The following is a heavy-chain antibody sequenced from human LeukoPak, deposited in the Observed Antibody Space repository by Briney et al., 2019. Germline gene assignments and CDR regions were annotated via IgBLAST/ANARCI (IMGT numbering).Heavy chain of an antibody. V-gene: IGHV3-30-3*01. D-gene: IGHD5-12*01. J-gene: IGHJ4*02. CDR2: ISYDGSNK. CDR3: ARGAGGYDLAY. CDR1: GFTFSSYA. Sequence: PGRSLRLSCAASGFTFSSYAMHWVRQAPGKGLEWVAVISYDGSNKYYADSVKGRFTISRDNSKNTLYPQMNSLRAEDTAVYYCARGAGGYDLAYWGQGTLVTVSS.